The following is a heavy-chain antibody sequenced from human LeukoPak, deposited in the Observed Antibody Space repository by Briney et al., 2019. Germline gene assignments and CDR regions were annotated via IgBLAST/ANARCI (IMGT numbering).Heavy chain of an antibody. CDR2: INPNSGGT. CDR3: ARPYDFWSGYSGHNWFDP. J-gene: IGHJ5*02. V-gene: IGHV1-2*02. CDR1: GYTFTSYG. Sequence: ASVKVSCKASGYTFTSYGISWVRQAPGQGLEWMGWINPNSGGTNYAQKFQGRVTMTRDTSISTAYMELSRLRSDDTAVYYCARPYDFWSGYSGHNWFDPWGQGTLVTVSS. D-gene: IGHD3-3*01.